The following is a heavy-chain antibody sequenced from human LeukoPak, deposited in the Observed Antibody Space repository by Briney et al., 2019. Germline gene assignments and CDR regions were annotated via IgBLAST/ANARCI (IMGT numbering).Heavy chain of an antibody. CDR2: IRSKAYGGTT. CDR1: GFTSGDYA. D-gene: IGHD5-24*01. V-gene: IGHV3-49*03. J-gene: IGHJ6*03. CDR3: TRDSRDGYNYWYYYYMDV. Sequence: GGSLRLSCTASGFTSGDYAMSWFRQAPGKGLEWVGFIRSKAYGGTTEYAASVKGRFTISRDDSKSIAYLQMNSLKTEDTAVYYCTRDSRDGYNYWYYYYMDVWGKGTTVTVSS.